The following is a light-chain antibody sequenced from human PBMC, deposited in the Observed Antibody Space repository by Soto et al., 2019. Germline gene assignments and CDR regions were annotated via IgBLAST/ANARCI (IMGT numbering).Light chain of an antibody. Sequence: QSVLTQPASVSGSPGQSITISCTGTSSDVGGYNYVSWYQQHPGKAPKLMIYDVSNRPSGVSNRFSGSKSGNTASLTISGLQAEDEADYYCSSYTRRSTDNYVSGTGTKVTVL. CDR3: SSYTRRSTDNYV. V-gene: IGLV2-14*01. CDR1: SSDVGGYNY. CDR2: DVS. J-gene: IGLJ1*01.